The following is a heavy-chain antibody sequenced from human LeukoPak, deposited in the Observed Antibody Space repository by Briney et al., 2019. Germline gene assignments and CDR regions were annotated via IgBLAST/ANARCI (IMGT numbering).Heavy chain of an antibody. J-gene: IGHJ4*02. V-gene: IGHV1-69*13. CDR3: ARGFTYYYGSGSCPFDY. Sequence: TSVKVSCKASRGTFSSYAISWVRQAPGQGLEWMGGIIPIFGAANYAQKFQGRVTITADESTSTAYMELSSLRSEDTAVYYCARGFTYYYGSGSCPFDYWGQGTLVTVSS. CDR1: RGTFSSYA. D-gene: IGHD3-10*01. CDR2: IIPIFGAA.